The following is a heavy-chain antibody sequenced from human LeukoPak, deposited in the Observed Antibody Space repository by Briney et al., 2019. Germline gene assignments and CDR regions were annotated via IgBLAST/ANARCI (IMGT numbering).Heavy chain of an antibody. CDR2: ISSSSSYI. CDR3: ARMGAQELGPVAFDI. CDR1: GFTFSSYS. D-gene: IGHD7-27*01. V-gene: IGHV3-21*01. Sequence: PGGSLRLSCAASGFTFSSYSMNWVRQAPGKGLEWVSSISSSSSYIYYADSVKGRFTISRDNAKNSLYLQMNSLRAEDTAVYYCARMGAQELGPVAFDIWGQGTMVTVSS. J-gene: IGHJ3*02.